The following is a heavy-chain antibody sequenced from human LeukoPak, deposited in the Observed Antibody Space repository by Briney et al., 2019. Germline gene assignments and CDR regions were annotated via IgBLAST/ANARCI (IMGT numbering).Heavy chain of an antibody. Sequence: GGSLRLSCAASGFTFSIYSINWVRQAPGKGLEWVSFIAGNSNYIYYADSVKGRFTISRDNAKNSLYLQMNSLRAEDTAVYYCARDWRDSSGKFPNDAFDIWGQGTMVTVSS. D-gene: IGHD3-22*01. CDR2: IAGNSNYI. J-gene: IGHJ3*02. CDR3: ARDWRDSSGKFPNDAFDI. V-gene: IGHV3-21*06. CDR1: GFTFSIYS.